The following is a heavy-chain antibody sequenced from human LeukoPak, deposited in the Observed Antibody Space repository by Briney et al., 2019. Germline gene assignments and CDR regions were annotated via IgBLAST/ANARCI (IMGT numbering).Heavy chain of an antibody. V-gene: IGHV4-61*02. CDR3: ARGVVVPTAMGTVWFDP. J-gene: IGHJ5*02. Sequence: SQTLSLTCTVSGGSISSGSYYWSWIRQPAGKGLEWIGSIYTSGSTNYNPSLKSRVTISVDTSKNQFSLKLSSVAAADTAVYYCARGVVVPTAMGTVWFDPWGQGTLVTVSS. CDR1: GGSISSGSYY. D-gene: IGHD2-2*01. CDR2: IYTSGST.